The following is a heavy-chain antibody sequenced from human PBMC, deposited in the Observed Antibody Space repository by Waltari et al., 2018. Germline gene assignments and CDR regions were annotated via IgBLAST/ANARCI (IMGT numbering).Heavy chain of an antibody. V-gene: IGHV1-69*02. CDR1: GGTFSYA. CDR3: ATVNNTMVKDFYYPTDV. J-gene: IGHJ6*02. CDR2: IIPMFDIT. D-gene: IGHD3-10*01. Sequence: QVQLVQSGAEVKKPGSSVKVSCKASGGTFSYAINWVRQAPGQGLEWMGRIIPMFDITNSAQKFQGRVTFTADKSTSTAYMELSSLRSEDTAVYYCATVNNTMVKDFYYPTDVWGQGTTVTVSS.